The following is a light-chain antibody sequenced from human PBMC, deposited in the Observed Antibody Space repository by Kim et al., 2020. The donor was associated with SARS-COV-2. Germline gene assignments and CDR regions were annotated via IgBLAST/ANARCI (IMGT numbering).Light chain of an antibody. Sequence: GFPGQTASISCSGDKLGNKYAYWYQQKPGQSPVVVIYEDTKRPSGIPERFSGSNSGNTATLTISGTQAMDEADYYCQAWDSSTAVFGTGTQLTVL. J-gene: IGLJ1*01. CDR3: QAWDSSTAV. CDR1: KLGNKY. CDR2: EDT. V-gene: IGLV3-1*01.